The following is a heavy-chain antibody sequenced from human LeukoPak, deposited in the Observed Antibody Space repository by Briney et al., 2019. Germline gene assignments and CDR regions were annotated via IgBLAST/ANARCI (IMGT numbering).Heavy chain of an antibody. D-gene: IGHD3-9*01. J-gene: IGHJ4*02. Sequence: GSSVKVSCKASGGTFSSYAISWVRQAPGQGLEWMGIINPSGGSTSYAQKFQGRVTMTRDTSTSTVYVELSSLRSEDTAVYYCARDSPSEGEITIFDYWGQGTLVTVSS. CDR1: GGTFSSYA. CDR2: INPSGGST. V-gene: IGHV1-46*01. CDR3: ARDSPSEGEITIFDY.